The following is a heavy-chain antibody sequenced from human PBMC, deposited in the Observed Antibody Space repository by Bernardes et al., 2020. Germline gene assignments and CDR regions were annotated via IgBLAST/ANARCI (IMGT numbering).Heavy chain of an antibody. CDR3: ASTTRGVAFDI. J-gene: IGHJ3*02. Sequence: SETLSLTCTVSGGSISSRSYYWGWIRQPPGKGLEWIGSIYYSGSTYYNPSLKSRVTISVDTSKNQFSLKLSSVTAADTAVYYCASTTRGVAFDIWGQGTMVTVSS. D-gene: IGHD3-10*01. V-gene: IGHV4-39*01. CDR1: GGSISSRSYY. CDR2: IYYSGST.